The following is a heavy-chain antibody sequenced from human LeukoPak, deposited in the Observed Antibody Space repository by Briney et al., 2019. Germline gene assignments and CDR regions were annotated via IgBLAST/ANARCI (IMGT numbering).Heavy chain of an antibody. V-gene: IGHV4-39*07. CDR3: ARVQSRLSWFDP. CDR2: IYYSGST. CDR1: GGSISSSSYY. Sequence: ASETLSLTCTVSGGSISSSSYYWGWIRQPPGKGLEWIGSIYYSGSTYYNPSLKSRVTISVDTSKNQFSLKLSSVTAADTAVYYCARVQSRLSWFDPWGQGTLVTVSS. J-gene: IGHJ5*02.